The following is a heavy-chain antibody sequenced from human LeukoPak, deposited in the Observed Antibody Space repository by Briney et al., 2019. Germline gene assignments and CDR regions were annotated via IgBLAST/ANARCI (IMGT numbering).Heavy chain of an antibody. CDR1: GFTFSSYE. CDR2: ISSSGSTI. V-gene: IGHV3-48*03. J-gene: IGHJ5*02. D-gene: IGHD6-19*01. Sequence: PGGSLRLSCAASGFTFSSYEMNWVRQAPGKGLEWVSYISSSGSTIYYADSVTGRFTISRDNAKNSLYLQMNSLRAEDTAVYYCARQRGSGWYVGNWFDPWGQGTLVTVSS. CDR3: ARQRGSGWYVGNWFDP.